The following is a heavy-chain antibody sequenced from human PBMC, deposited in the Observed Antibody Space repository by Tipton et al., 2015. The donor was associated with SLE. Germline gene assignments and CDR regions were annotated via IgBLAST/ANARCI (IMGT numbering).Heavy chain of an antibody. CDR1: GGSISSSSYY. V-gene: IGHV4-39*07. CDR2: IYYSGST. Sequence: LRLSCTVSGGSISSSSYYWGWIRQPPGKGLEWIGSIYYSGSTHYNPSLKSRVTISVDTSKNQFSLKLRSVTAADTAVYYCARDRLHGWFDPWGQGTLVTVSS. D-gene: IGHD4-11*01. J-gene: IGHJ5*02. CDR3: ARDRLHGWFDP.